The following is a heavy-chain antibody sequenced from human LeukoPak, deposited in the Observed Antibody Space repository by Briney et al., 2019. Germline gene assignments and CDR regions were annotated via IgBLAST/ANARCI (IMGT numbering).Heavy chain of an antibody. CDR3: AKDRYSSGWYSDFDY. V-gene: IGHV3-30*18. CDR1: RFNLSNYA. CDR2: ISDDGSNK. D-gene: IGHD6-19*01. J-gene: IGHJ4*02. Sequence: GRSLRLSCAASRFNLSNYAMHWVRQAPGKGLEWVAVISDDGSNKYYGDSVKGRFTISRDNSKNTVYLQMNSLRAEDTAVYYCAKDRYSSGWYSDFDYWGQGTLVTVSS.